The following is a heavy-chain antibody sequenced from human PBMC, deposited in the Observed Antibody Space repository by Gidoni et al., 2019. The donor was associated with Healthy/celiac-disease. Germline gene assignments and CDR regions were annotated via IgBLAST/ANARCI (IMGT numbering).Heavy chain of an antibody. CDR1: GGSISSSSYY. D-gene: IGHD1-26*01. CDR3: ARHAGEYSGSYGWFDP. J-gene: IGHJ5*02. Sequence: QLQLQESGPGLVKPSETLSLTCTVSGGSISSSSYYWGWLRQPPGKGLEWIGRIYYSGSTYYNPSLKSRVTISVDTSKNQFALKLSSVTAADTAVYYCARHAGEYSGSYGWFDPWGQGTLVTVSS. CDR2: IYYSGST. V-gene: IGHV4-39*01.